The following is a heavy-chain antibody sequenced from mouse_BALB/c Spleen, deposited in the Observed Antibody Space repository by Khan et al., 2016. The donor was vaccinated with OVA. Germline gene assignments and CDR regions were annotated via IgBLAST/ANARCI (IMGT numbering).Heavy chain of an antibody. CDR2: IWSDGRT. V-gene: IGHV2-6-2*01. Sequence: VQLQQSGPDLVAPSQSLSITCTVSGFSLTNYAIHWVRQPPGKGLEWLVVIWSDGRTTYNSALKSRLSISKDNSKSQAFLKINSLQTDDTAMYYCARHQFPLSMDSWGQGISVTVSS. J-gene: IGHJ4*01. CDR3: ARHQFPLSMDS. CDR1: GFSLTNYA.